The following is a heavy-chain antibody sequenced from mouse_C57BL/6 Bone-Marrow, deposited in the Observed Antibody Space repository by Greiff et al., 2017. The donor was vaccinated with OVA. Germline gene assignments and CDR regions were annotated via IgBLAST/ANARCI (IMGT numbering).Heavy chain of an antibody. CDR2: TFYSGIT. V-gene: IGHV3-3*01. J-gene: IGHJ4*01. CDR1: GFSINSDCY. Sequence: EVQRVESGPSLVRPSQTLSLTCTVTGFSINSDCYWIWIRQFPGNKLEYIGYTFYSGITYYNPSLESRTYITRDTSKNQFSLKLSSVTTEDTATYYCARSYYGSYAMDYWGQGTSVTVSS. D-gene: IGHD1-1*01. CDR3: ARSYYGSYAMDY.